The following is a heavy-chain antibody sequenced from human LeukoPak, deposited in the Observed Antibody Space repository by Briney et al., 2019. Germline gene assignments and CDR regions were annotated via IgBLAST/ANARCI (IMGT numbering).Heavy chain of an antibody. CDR1: GGSISSSSYY. Sequence: PSETLSLTCTVSGGSISSSSYYWGWIRQPPGKGLEWIGYIYYSGSTNYNPSLKSRVTISVDTSKNQFSLKLSSVTAADTAVYYCARVGSGRDDFWSGFRPTYYMDVWGKGTTVTVSS. CDR2: IYYSGST. CDR3: ARVGSGRDDFWSGFRPTYYMDV. D-gene: IGHD3-3*01. J-gene: IGHJ6*03. V-gene: IGHV4-61*05.